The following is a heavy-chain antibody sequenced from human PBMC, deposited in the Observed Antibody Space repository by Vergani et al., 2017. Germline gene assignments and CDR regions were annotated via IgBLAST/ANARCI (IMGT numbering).Heavy chain of an antibody. Sequence: EVQLVESGGGLVQPGGSLRLSCAASGFTFSSYWMSWVRQVPGKGLEGVANIKQDGSEKYYVDSVKGRFTISRDNAKNSLYLQMNSLRAEDTAVYYCARVGTTAEEAFDIWGQGTMVTVSS. CDR1: GFTFSSYW. V-gene: IGHV3-7*03. CDR3: ARVGTTAEEAFDI. D-gene: IGHD1-26*01. CDR2: IKQDGSEK. J-gene: IGHJ3*02.